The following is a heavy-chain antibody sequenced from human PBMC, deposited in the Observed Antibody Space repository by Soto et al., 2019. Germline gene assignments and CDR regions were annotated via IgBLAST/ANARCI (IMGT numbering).Heavy chain of an antibody. Sequence: PSETLSLTCTVSGGSISSDYWSWIRQPPGKGLEWIGYIYYSGSTNYNPSLRSRVTISVETSKNQFSLRLSSVTAADTAVYYCARRDTMVRGEDYWGQGTLVTVSS. J-gene: IGHJ4*02. V-gene: IGHV4-59*08. CDR3: ARRDTMVRGEDY. CDR2: IYYSGST. CDR1: GGSISSDY. D-gene: IGHD3-10*01.